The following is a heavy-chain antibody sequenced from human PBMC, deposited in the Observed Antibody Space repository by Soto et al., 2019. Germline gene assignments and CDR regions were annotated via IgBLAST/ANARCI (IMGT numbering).Heavy chain of an antibody. Sequence: PSETLSLTCTVSGGSISSGDYYWIWIRQPPGKGLEWIGYIYYSGSTYYNPSLKSRVTISVDTSKNQFSLKLSSVTAADTAVYYCARGTRNYRFDPWGQGTLVTVSS. CDR2: IYYSGST. CDR1: GGSISSGDYY. D-gene: IGHD1-7*01. J-gene: IGHJ5*02. CDR3: ARGTRNYRFDP. V-gene: IGHV4-30-4*01.